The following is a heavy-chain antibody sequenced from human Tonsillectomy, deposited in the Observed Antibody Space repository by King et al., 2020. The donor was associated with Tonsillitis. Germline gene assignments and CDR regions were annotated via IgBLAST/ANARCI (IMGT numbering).Heavy chain of an antibody. Sequence: VQLVESGGGLVQPGGSLRLSCTASGFTFSTYWMYWVRQAPGKGLVWVSRINSDGSSTSYADSVKGRFTISRYNAKNTLYLQMNSLRAEDTAVYYCVRDLGSGWRPFDSWGQGTLVKVSS. CDR2: INSDGSST. V-gene: IGHV3-74*01. D-gene: IGHD6-19*01. CDR1: GFTFSTYW. CDR3: VRDLGSGWRPFDS. J-gene: IGHJ4*02.